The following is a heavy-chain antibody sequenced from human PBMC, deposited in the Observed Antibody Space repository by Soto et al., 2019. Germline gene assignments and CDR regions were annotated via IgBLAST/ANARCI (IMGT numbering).Heavy chain of an antibody. V-gene: IGHV3-23*01. CDR1: GFTFSSYA. Sequence: GGSLRLSCAASGFTFSSYAMSWFRQAPGKGLEWVSAISGSGGSTYYADSVKGRFTISRDNSKNTLYLQMNSLRAEDTAVYYCAKDGSIVVVPAAKYYFDYWGQGTLVTVSS. CDR2: ISGSGGST. D-gene: IGHD2-2*01. J-gene: IGHJ4*02. CDR3: AKDGSIVVVPAAKYYFDY.